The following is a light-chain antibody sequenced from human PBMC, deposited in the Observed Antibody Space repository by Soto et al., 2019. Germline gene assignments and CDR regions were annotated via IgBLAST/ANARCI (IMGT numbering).Light chain of an antibody. V-gene: IGKV3-20*01. CDR2: GAS. CDR1: HSVSSSY. CDR3: QQSGSSPYT. J-gene: IGKJ2*01. Sequence: EIVLTQSPGTLSLSPGERATLSCRASHSVSSSYLAWYQQKPGQAPRLLIYGASSRATGIPDRFRGSGSGTDFTLTISRLEPEDVAVYSCQQSGSSPYTFGQGTKLEIK.